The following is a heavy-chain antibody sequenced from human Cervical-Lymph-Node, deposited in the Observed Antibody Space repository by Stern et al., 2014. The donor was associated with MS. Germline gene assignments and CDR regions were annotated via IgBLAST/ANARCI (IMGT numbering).Heavy chain of an antibody. V-gene: IGHV4-31*03. J-gene: IGHJ5*02. D-gene: IGHD1-26*01. Sequence: QVQLQESGPGLVKPSQTLSLTCTVSGDSITSGGHYWSWIRQHPGKGLDWIGYIYNSGATFYNPSLKGRVTISLDTSKNQLSLQLSSVTAADTAFYSGASRWSGTYYGQNWSDPWGQGILVTVST. CDR1: GDSITSGGHY. CDR2: IYNSGAT. CDR3: ASRWSGTYYGQNWSDP.